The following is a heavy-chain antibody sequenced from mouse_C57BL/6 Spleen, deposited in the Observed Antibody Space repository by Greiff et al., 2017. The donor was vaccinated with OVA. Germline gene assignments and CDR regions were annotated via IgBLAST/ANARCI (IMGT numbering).Heavy chain of an antibody. Sequence: QVQLQQSGAELARPGASVKLSCKASGYTFTSYGISWVKQRTGQGLEWIGEIYPRSGNTYYNEKFKGKATLTADKSSSTAYMELRSLTSEDSAVYFCARSTMITTGYYAMDYWGQGTSVTVSS. D-gene: IGHD2-4*01. CDR1: GYTFTSYG. CDR3: ARSTMITTGYYAMDY. J-gene: IGHJ4*01. V-gene: IGHV1-81*01. CDR2: IYPRSGNT.